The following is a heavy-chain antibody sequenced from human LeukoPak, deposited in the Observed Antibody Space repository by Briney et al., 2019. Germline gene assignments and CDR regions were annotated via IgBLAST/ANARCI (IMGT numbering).Heavy chain of an antibody. V-gene: IGHV1-69*13. Sequence: SVKVSCKASGGTFSSYAISWVRQAPGQGLEWMGGIIPIFGTANYAQKFQGRVTITADESTSTAYMELSSLRSEDTAVYYCARMGPYSYGPFDYWGQGTLVTVSS. J-gene: IGHJ4*02. D-gene: IGHD5-18*01. CDR1: GGTFSSYA. CDR3: ARMGPYSYGPFDY. CDR2: IIPIFGTA.